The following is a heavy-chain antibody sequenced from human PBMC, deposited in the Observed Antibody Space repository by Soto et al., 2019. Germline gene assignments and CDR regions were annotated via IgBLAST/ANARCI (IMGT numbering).Heavy chain of an antibody. D-gene: IGHD2-15*01. Sequence: GASVKVSRKASGYTFTSYAMHWVRQAPGQRLEWMGWINAGNGNTKYSQKFQGRVTITRDTSASTAYMELSSLRSEDTAVYYCARDGCSGGSCYFNYFDYWGQGTLVTVSS. CDR2: INAGNGNT. CDR3: ARDGCSGGSCYFNYFDY. J-gene: IGHJ4*02. V-gene: IGHV1-3*01. CDR1: GYTFTSYA.